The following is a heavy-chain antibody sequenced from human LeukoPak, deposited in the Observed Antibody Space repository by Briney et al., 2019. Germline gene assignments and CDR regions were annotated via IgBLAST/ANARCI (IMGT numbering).Heavy chain of an antibody. CDR2: MWYDGSNR. CDR1: GFTFSSYG. Sequence: GGSLRLSCAASGFTFSSYGMHWVRQAPGKGLEWVAVMWYDGSNRYYADSVKGRFTISRDNSKNTLYLQMNSLRAEDTAVYYCARDEGQQLAYFYFDYWGQGTLVTVSS. CDR3: ARDEGQQLAYFYFDY. D-gene: IGHD6-13*01. V-gene: IGHV3-33*01. J-gene: IGHJ4*02.